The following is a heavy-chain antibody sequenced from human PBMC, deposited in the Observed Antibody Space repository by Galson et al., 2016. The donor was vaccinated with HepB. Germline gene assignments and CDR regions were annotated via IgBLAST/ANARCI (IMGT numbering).Heavy chain of an antibody. J-gene: IGHJ5*02. CDR1: GYPFTTYW. Sequence: QSGAEVKKPGESLKISCKPSGYPFTTYWIAWVRQMPGKGLEYMGIIYPGDSNTKYSPSFQGQVTITVDRSISTAYLQWSSWKASDTAINYSARRLSDDKTSGIPLDPWGQGTLVTVSS. V-gene: IGHV5-51*01. D-gene: IGHD3-10*01. CDR3: ARRLSDDKTSGIPLDP. CDR2: IYPGDSNT.